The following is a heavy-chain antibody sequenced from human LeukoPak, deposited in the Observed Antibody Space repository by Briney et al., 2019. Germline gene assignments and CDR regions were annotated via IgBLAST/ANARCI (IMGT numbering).Heavy chain of an antibody. D-gene: IGHD5-18*01. CDR1: GFTFSSYG. V-gene: IGHV3-30*02. CDR3: ARRYSYGYEGYFDY. J-gene: IGHJ4*02. CDR2: IRYDGSNK. Sequence: GGSLRLSCAASGFTFSSYGMHWVRQAPGKGLEWVAFIRYDGSNKYYADSVKGRFTISRDNSKNTLYLQMNSLRAEDTAVYYCARRYSYGYEGYFDYWGQGTLVTVSS.